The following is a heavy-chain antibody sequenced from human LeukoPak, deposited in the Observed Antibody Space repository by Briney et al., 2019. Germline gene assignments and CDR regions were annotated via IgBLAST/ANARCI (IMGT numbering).Heavy chain of an antibody. D-gene: IGHD3-22*01. CDR1: GGSFSGYY. J-gene: IGHJ3*02. CDR2: INHSGST. V-gene: IGHV4-34*01. Sequence: PSETLSLTCAVYGGSFSGYYWSWIRQPPGKGLEWIGEINHSGSTNYNPSLKSRVTISVDTSKNQFSLKLSSVTAADTAVYYCAARAGTVIVVVHAFDIWGQGTMVTVSS. CDR3: AARAGTVIVVVHAFDI.